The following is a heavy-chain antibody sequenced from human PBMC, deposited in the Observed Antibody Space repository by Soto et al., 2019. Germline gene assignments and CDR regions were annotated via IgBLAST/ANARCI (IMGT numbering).Heavy chain of an antibody. CDR3: AKGLSGYSYGPFDY. D-gene: IGHD5-18*01. Sequence: GGSLRLSCAASGLTFDDYSMHWVRQAPGKGLEWVSGINWNTGSIGYADSVKGRFTISKDTAKNSLYLQMNSLRAEDTALYYCAKGLSGYSYGPFDYWGQGTLVTVSS. V-gene: IGHV3-9*01. J-gene: IGHJ4*02. CDR2: INWNTGSI. CDR1: GLTFDDYS.